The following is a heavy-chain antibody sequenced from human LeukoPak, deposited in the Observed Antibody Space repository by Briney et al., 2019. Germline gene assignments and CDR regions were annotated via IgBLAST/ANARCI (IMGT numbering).Heavy chain of an antibody. J-gene: IGHJ5*02. CDR2: ISGGGETT. V-gene: IGHV3-23*01. CDR3: ARDLGQYYDTSDNWFDP. Sequence: GGSLRLSCAASGFTFSSYGMGWVRQAPGKGLEWVSSISGGGETTYYADSVKGRFPISRDNSKNTLYLQMNSLRAEDTAVYYCARDLGQYYDTSDNWFDPWGQGTLVTVSS. CDR1: GFTFSSYG. D-gene: IGHD3-22*01.